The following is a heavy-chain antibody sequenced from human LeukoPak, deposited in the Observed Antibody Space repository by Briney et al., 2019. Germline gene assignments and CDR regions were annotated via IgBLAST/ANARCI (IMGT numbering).Heavy chain of an antibody. CDR1: SGSFKGYY. D-gene: IGHD3-10*01. V-gene: IGHV4-34*01. J-gene: IGHJ4*02. Sequence: KPSETLSLTCTVYSGSFKGYYWSWIPLPPGKGLEWSGEIKDGGITNCNPSLRSRVTISKDTSNIQLSLTRHSATAAESAVYYCVRGFSGVVGDHWGQGSLVTVSS. CDR3: VRGFSGVVGDH. CDR2: IKDGGIT.